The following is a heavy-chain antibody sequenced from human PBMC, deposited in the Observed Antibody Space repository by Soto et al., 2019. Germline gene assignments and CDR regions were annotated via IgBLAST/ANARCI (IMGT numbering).Heavy chain of an antibody. CDR3: ARDSNYDAFDY. J-gene: IGHJ4*02. V-gene: IGHV1-2*02. D-gene: IGHD4-4*01. CDR2: INPNSGGT. CDR1: GYTFTDYF. Sequence: GASVKVSCKASGYTFTDYFIHWVRQAPGQGLEWMGWINPNSGGTKYGQKFQGRVTMTRDTSISTAYMELSRLTSDDTAVYSCARDSNYDAFDYWGQGTLVTVSS.